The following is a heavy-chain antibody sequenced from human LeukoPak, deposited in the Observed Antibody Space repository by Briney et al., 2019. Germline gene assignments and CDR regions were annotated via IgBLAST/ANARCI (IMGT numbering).Heavy chain of an antibody. Sequence: GGSLRLSCAASGFTFSSYWVSWVRQAPGKGLEWVANIKQDGSEKYYVDSVKGRFTISRDNAKNSLYLQMNSLRAEDTAVYYCAREATTVTYFRRQARYFDYWGQGTLVTVSS. CDR2: IKQDGSEK. D-gene: IGHD4-17*01. V-gene: IGHV3-7*01. CDR3: AREATTVTYFRRQARYFDY. CDR1: GFTFSSYW. J-gene: IGHJ4*02.